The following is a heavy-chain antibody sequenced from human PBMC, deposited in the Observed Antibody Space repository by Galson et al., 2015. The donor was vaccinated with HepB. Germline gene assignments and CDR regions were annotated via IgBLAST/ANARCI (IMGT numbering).Heavy chain of an antibody. CDR1: GFAFSSYA. V-gene: IGHV3-23*01. CDR3: TRVPVGATGGRWDFDF. D-gene: IGHD1-26*01. CDR2: ITGGGDTT. J-gene: IGHJ4*02. Sequence: SLRLSCAASGFAFSSYAMSWVRQAPGKGLEWVSAITGGGDTTFYADSVKGRFTISRDNSQNTLYLQMNSLRAEDTAVYYCTRVPVGATGGRWDFDFWGQGTLVAVSS.